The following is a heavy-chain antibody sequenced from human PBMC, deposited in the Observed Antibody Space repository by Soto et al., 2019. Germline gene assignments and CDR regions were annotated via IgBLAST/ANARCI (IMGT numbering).Heavy chain of an antibody. Sequence: GGSLRLSCAASGFIFSSYSMNWVRQDPGKGLEWVSSISSSSSYIYYADSVKGRFTISRDNAKNSLYLQMNSLRAEDTAVYYCARERGYSYPNAAFDIWGKGTMVTVSS. CDR3: ARERGYSYPNAAFDI. CDR1: GFIFSSYS. D-gene: IGHD5-18*01. CDR2: ISSSSSYI. V-gene: IGHV3-21*01. J-gene: IGHJ3*02.